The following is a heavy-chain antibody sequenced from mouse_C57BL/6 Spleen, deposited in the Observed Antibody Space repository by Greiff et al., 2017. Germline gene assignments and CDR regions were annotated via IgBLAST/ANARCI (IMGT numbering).Heavy chain of an antibody. CDR1: GYTFTTYP. J-gene: IGHJ4*01. V-gene: IGHV1-47*01. CDR3: ARGGYYGSSLYYAMDY. D-gene: IGHD1-1*01. Sequence: QVQLQQSGAELVKPGASVKMSCKASGYTFTTYPIEWMKQNHGKSLEWIGNFHPYNDDTKYNEKFKGKATLTVEKSSSTVYLELSRLTSDDSAVYDCARGGYYGSSLYYAMDYWGQGTSVTVSS. CDR2: FHPYNDDT.